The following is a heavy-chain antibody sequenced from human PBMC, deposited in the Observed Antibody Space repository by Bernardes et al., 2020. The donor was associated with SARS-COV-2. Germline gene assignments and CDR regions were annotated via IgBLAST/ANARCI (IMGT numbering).Heavy chain of an antibody. V-gene: IGHV4-39*02. D-gene: IGHD3-3*01. CDR2: IYYSGST. CDR3: AREKIRFLEWLSPYGMDV. J-gene: IGHJ6*02. Sequence: SETLPLTCTVSGGSISSSSYYWGWIRQPPGKGLEWIGSIYYSGSTYYNPSLKSRVTISVDTSKNQFSLKLSSVTAADTAVYYCAREKIRFLEWLSPYGMDVWGQGTTVTVSS. CDR1: GGSISSSSYY.